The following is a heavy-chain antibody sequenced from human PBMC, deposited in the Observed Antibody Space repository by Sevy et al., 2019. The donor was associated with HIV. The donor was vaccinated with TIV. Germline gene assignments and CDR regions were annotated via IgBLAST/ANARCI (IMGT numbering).Heavy chain of an antibody. J-gene: IGHJ4*02. CDR1: GFTVSSNF. Sequence: GGSLRLSCAASGFTVSSNFMSWVRQAPGKGLEWVSVIYIGGTTYYADSVKGRFTISRDNSKNTVYLQMNSLSAEDTAVYYCARGKHVSDYYGSFDYWGQGTLVTVSS. CDR3: ARGKHVSDYYGSFDY. CDR2: IYIGGTT. V-gene: IGHV3-53*01. D-gene: IGHD4-17*01.